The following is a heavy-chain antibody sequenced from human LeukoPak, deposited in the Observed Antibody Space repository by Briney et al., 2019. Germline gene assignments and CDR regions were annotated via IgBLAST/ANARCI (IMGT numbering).Heavy chain of an antibody. Sequence: SETLSLTCTVSGASISSGSSYWSWIRQPAGEGLEWIGRIHNSGGTIYNPSLNSRVTISVDTSKNQVPLKLTSVTAADTAVYYCARDEDYGISVNVDYWGQGTLVTVSS. J-gene: IGHJ4*02. CDR1: GASISSGSSY. CDR2: IHNSGGT. CDR3: ARDEDYGISVNVDY. V-gene: IGHV4-61*02. D-gene: IGHD4-17*01.